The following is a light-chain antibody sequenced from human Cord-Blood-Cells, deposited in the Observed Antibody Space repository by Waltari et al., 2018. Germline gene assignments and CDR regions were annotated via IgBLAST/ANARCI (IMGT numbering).Light chain of an antibody. CDR2: DAS. Sequence: DIQMTQSPSSLSASVGDRVTITCQASQDISNYLNWYQQKPGKAPKLLIYDASNLETGVPSRFSGSGSETDFTFTISSLQPEDIATYYCQQYDTVYSFGQGTKLEIK. CDR1: QDISNY. J-gene: IGKJ2*03. V-gene: IGKV1-33*01. CDR3: QQYDTVYS.